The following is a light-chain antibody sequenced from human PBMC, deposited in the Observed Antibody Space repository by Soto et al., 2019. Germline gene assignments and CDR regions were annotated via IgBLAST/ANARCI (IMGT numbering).Light chain of an antibody. CDR1: QSVSSY. CDR3: QQRSNWPPT. V-gene: IGKV3-11*01. J-gene: IGKJ1*01. CDR2: DAS. Sequence: EIVLTQSPATLSLSPGERATLSCRASQSVSSYLAWYQQKPGQAPRLLIYDASNRATGIPARFSGSGSGTDFTLTISSLESEDYAVYYSQQRSNWPPTFRQGTKVDIK.